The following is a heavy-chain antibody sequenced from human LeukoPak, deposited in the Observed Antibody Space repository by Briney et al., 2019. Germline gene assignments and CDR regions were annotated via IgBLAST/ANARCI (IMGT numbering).Heavy chain of an antibody. CDR3: TRDPHNYDSSGYQDAFDI. CDR1: GFTFSSYW. CDR2: IKRDGSST. Sequence: GGSLRLSCAASGFTFSSYWMHWVRQAPGKGLVWVSRIKRDGSSTSYADSVRGRFTISRDNARNTLYLQMNSLRAEDTAVYYCTRDPHNYDSSGYQDAFDIWGQGTMVTVSS. V-gene: IGHV3-74*01. D-gene: IGHD3-22*01. J-gene: IGHJ3*02.